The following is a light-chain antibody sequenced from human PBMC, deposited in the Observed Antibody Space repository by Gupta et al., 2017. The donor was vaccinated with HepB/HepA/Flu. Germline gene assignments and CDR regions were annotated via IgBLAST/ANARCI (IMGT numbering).Light chain of an antibody. CDR1: QEFSSW. CDR3: QQANTFPFT. Sequence: DIQMTQSPSFVSASVGDRVTITCRASQEFSSWIAWYQQKPGKAPKVLIYAASRLQSGVPSRFSGSGSGTDFTLTIRSLQPEDVATYYCQQANTFPFTFDGGTTVEIK. CDR2: AAS. J-gene: IGKJ4*01. V-gene: IGKV1-12*02.